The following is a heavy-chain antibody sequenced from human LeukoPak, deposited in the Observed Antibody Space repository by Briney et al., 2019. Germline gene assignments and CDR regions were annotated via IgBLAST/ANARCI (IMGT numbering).Heavy chain of an antibody. J-gene: IGHJ3*02. Sequence: GESLKISCQGSGYNFPIYWIGWMRQMPGQGLEWMGIIYPDDSNTINAPPFQGQVTISAAKSINTAYLEWSSLTASDTAMYYCARIIVAAEAFDIWGQGTMVTVSS. CDR2: IYPDDSNT. D-gene: IGHD6-13*01. CDR1: GYNFPIYW. CDR3: ARIIVAAEAFDI. V-gene: IGHV5-51*01.